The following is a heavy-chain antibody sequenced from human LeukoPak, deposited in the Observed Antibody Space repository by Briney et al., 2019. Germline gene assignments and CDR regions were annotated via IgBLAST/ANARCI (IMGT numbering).Heavy chain of an antibody. J-gene: IGHJ3*02. CDR3: ARASRGVHCSSTSCYFGADAFDI. CDR1: GGSISSYY. D-gene: IGHD2-2*01. V-gene: IGHV4-59*01. Sequence: PSETLSLTCTVSGGSISSYYWSWIRQPPGKGLEWIGYIYYSGSTNYNPSLKSRVTISVDTSKNQFSLKLSSVTAADTAVYYCARASRGVHCSSTSCYFGADAFDIWGQGTMVTVSS. CDR2: IYYSGST.